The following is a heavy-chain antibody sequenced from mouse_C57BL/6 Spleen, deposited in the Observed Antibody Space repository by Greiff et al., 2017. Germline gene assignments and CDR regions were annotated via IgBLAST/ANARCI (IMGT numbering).Heavy chain of an antibody. J-gene: IGHJ3*01. D-gene: IGHD1-1*01. CDR3: ASTVVEGAWFAY. V-gene: IGHV1-64*01. CDR2: IHPNSGST. Sequence: VQLQQPGAELVKPGASVKLSCKASGYTFTSYWMHWVKQRPGQGLEWIGMIHPNSGSTNYNEKFKSKATLTVDKSSSTAYMQLSSLTSEDSAVXYVASTVVEGAWFAYWGQGTLVTVSA. CDR1: GYTFTSYW.